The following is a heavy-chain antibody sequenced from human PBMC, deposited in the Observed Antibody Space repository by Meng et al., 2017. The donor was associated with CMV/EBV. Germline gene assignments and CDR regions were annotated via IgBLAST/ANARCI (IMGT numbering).Heavy chain of an antibody. D-gene: IGHD2-2*01. CDR3: ARFAGYCSSTSCYPKRGLVDY. CDR2: INPNSGGT. J-gene: IGHJ4*02. CDR1: GYTFTGYY. V-gene: IGHV1-2*02. Sequence: ASVKVSCKASGYTFTGYYMHWVRQAPGQGLEWMGWINPNSGGTNYAQKFQGRVTMTRDTSISTAYMELSRLRSDDTAVYYCARFAGYCSSTSCYPKRGLVDYWGQGTLVTVSS.